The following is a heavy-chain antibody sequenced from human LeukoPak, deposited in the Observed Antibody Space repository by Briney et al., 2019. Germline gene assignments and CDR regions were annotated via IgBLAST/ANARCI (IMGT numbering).Heavy chain of an antibody. D-gene: IGHD6-13*01. J-gene: IGHJ4*02. CDR3: ASQYTSSRIFDD. V-gene: IGHV3-21*01. CDR1: GFTFSSYS. Sequence: GALKLSCAASGFTFSSYSMNWVRPAPGKGLEWVSSISSSSTYIYYADSVKGRFTVSRDNAKNSLYLQMNSLRAEDTAVYFCASQYTSSRIFDDWGQGTLVTVSS. CDR2: ISSSSTYI.